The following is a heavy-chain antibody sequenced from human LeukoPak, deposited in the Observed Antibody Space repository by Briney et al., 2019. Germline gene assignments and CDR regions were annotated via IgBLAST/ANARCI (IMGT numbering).Heavy chain of an antibody. CDR1: GGSISSGGYS. J-gene: IGHJ3*02. Sequence: SETLSLTCAVSGGSISSGGYSRSWLRQPPGKGLEWIGYIYHSGSTYYNPSLKSRVTISVDRSKNQFSLKLSSVTAADTAVYYCARDGHDAFDIWGQGTMVTVSS. CDR2: IYHSGST. CDR3: ARDGHDAFDI. V-gene: IGHV4-30-2*01.